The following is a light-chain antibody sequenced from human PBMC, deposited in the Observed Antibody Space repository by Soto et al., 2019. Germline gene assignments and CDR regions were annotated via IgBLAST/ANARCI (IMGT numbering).Light chain of an antibody. Sequence: QSGLTQPASVSGSPGQSITISCTGTSSDVGGYNSVSWYQQHPGKAPKLMIYEVTNRPSGVSNRFSGSQSGNTASLTISGLQAEDEAYSYRNSYRSTSHVVFGGGTKLTVL. CDR1: SSDVGGYNS. V-gene: IGLV2-14*01. CDR2: EVT. J-gene: IGLJ2*01. CDR3: NSYRSTSHVV.